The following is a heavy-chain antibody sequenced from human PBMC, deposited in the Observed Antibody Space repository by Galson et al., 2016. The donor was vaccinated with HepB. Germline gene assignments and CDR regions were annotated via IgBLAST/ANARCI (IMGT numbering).Heavy chain of an antibody. D-gene: IGHD6-19*01. CDR3: AKDRVSPNTGYISGWYGAFDI. Sequence: SETLSLTCTASGGSISNNYWSWIRQPPGKGLEWIGHIYYSGSTNYNPSLKSRVTISLDTSTNQFSLKLNSVTAADTAVYYCAKDRVSPNTGYISGWYGAFDIWGQGTMVTVS. V-gene: IGHV4-59*01. J-gene: IGHJ3*02. CDR2: IYYSGST. CDR1: GGSISNNY.